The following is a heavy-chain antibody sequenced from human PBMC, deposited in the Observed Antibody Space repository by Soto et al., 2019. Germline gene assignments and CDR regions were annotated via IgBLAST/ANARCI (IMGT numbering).Heavy chain of an antibody. D-gene: IGHD3-3*01. CDR1: GFIFDDFA. V-gene: IGHV3-9*01. J-gene: IGHJ4*02. CDR3: TKVGGLYDFWSGPLHFDL. Sequence: EAQLVESGGGFVQPGRSLRLSCAGSGFIFDDFAIHWVRQAPGKCLEWVSGISWNSDSIGYADSVKGRFTISRDNAKNSMFLQMNSLRGEDTALYYCTKVGGLYDFWSGPLHFDLWGQGTLVTVSS. CDR2: ISWNSDSI.